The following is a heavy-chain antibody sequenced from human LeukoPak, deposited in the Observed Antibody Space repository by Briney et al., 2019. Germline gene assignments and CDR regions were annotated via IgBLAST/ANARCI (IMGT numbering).Heavy chain of an antibody. CDR2: INHSGST. CDR3: ARGGSYGFGRDAFDI. J-gene: IGHJ3*02. V-gene: IGHV4-34*01. Sequence: KSSETLCLTCAVYGVSFSGYYWSWIRQPPGKGLEWIGEINHSGSTNYNPSLKSRVTISGDTSKNQFSLKLSSVTAADTAVYYCARGGSYGFGRDAFDIWGQGTMVTVSS. CDR1: GVSFSGYY. D-gene: IGHD5-18*01.